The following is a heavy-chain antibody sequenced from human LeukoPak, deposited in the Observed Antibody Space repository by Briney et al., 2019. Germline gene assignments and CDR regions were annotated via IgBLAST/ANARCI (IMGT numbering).Heavy chain of an antibody. CDR2: IKQDGSEK. V-gene: IGHV3-7*01. D-gene: IGHD4-17*01. J-gene: IGHJ4*02. CDR3: ARVTRNLYGDFDY. Sequence: QSGGSLRLSCAASGFIFSNYWMTWVRQAPGKGLEWVANIKQDGSEKYYVDSVKGRFTISRDNAKNSLYLQMNSLRAEDTAVYYCARVTRNLYGDFDYWGQGTLVTVSS. CDR1: GFIFSNYW.